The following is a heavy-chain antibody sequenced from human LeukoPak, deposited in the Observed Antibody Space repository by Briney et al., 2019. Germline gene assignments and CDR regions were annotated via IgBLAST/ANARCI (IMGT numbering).Heavy chain of an antibody. CDR2: MKSNNGHT. CDR3: ARGPPNWGMVGY. Sequence: ASVKVSCKASGYTFTSYDFNWVRQATGQGLEWMGWMKSNNGHTGYAQKFQGRVTMTRDTSISTAYMELSSLTFEDTAVYYCARGPPNWGMVGYWGQGTLVTVSS. J-gene: IGHJ4*02. CDR1: GYTFTSYD. D-gene: IGHD7-27*01. V-gene: IGHV1-8*01.